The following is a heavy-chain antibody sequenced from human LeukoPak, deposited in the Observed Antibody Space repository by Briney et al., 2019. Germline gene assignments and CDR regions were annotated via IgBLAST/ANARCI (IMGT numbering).Heavy chain of an antibody. D-gene: IGHD6-13*01. CDR3: ARVKQLAGRNYYYYYMDV. V-gene: IGHV4-4*07. CDR1: GGSVSSYY. Sequence: SETLSLTCTVSGGSVSSYYWSWIRQPAGKGLEWIGRIYTSGSTNYNPSLKSRVTISVDTSKNQFSLKLSSVTAADTAVYYCARVKQLAGRNYYYYYMDVWGKGTTVTVSS. CDR2: IYTSGST. J-gene: IGHJ6*03.